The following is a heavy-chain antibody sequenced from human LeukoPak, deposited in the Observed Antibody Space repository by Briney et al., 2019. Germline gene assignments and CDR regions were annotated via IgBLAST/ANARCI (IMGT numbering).Heavy chain of an antibody. CDR2: ISSSSSTI. J-gene: IGHJ4*02. Sequence: GGSLRLSCAASGFTFSSYSMNWVRQAPGKGLEWVSYISSSSSTIYYADSVKGRFTISRDNAKNSLYLQMNSLRAEDTAVYYCARDIAVASYTFDYWGQGTLVTVSS. V-gene: IGHV3-48*04. D-gene: IGHD6-19*01. CDR1: GFTFSSYS. CDR3: ARDIAVASYTFDY.